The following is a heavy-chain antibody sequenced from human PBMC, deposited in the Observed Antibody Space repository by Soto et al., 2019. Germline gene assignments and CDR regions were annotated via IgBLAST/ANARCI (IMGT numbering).Heavy chain of an antibody. J-gene: IGHJ5*02. CDR1: GDSVSSPSAT. CDR3: LRVEWNDAGS. V-gene: IGHV6-1*01. Sequence: SETLSLTCAISGDSVSSPSATWEWIRQSPSRGLEWLGRTRYTSKWSYEYALSVKGRITISPDTSKNHFSLQLDSVTPEDTAVHYCLRVEWNDAGSWGQGTLVTVYS. CDR2: TRYTSKWSY. D-gene: IGHD1-1*01.